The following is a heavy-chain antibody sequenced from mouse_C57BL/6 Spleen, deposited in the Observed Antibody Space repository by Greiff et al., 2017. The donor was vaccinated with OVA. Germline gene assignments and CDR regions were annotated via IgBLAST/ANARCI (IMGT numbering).Heavy chain of an antibody. Sequence: QVQLQQPGAELVKPGASVKLSCKASGYTFTSYWITWVKQRPGQGLEWIGDIYPGSGSTNYNEKFKGKATLTVDTSSSTAYMQLSSLTSEDSAVYYCARSGYDYDGFAYWGQGTLVTVSA. V-gene: IGHV1-55*01. CDR2: IYPGSGST. CDR3: ARSGYDYDGFAY. CDR1: GYTFTSYW. J-gene: IGHJ3*01. D-gene: IGHD2-4*01.